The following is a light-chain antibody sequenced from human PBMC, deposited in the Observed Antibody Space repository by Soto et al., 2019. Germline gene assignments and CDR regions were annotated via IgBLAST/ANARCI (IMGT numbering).Light chain of an antibody. J-gene: IGKJ2*01. V-gene: IGKV3-20*01. CDR1: QSVSSSY. CDR3: QQYGSSPYT. Sequence: EIVLTQSPGTLSLSPGERATLSCRASQSVSSSYLAWYQQKPGQAPRLLIYGASSMATGIPDRFSGSGSGTDFTLTISRLEPEDFAVYYFQQYGSSPYTFGQGTKLEIK. CDR2: GAS.